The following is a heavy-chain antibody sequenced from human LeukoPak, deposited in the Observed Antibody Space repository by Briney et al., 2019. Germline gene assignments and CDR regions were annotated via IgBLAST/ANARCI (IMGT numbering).Heavy chain of an antibody. Sequence: GGSLRLSCAASGFTFSSYAMNWVRQAPGKGLEWVSAISGSGGSTYYADSVKGRFTISRDNSKNTLFLQMDSLRAEDTAVYHCAKGRWLQFGTSYFDYWGQGTLVTVSS. CDR3: AKGRWLQFGTSYFDY. CDR2: ISGSGGST. V-gene: IGHV3-23*01. CDR1: GFTFSSYA. J-gene: IGHJ4*02. D-gene: IGHD5-24*01.